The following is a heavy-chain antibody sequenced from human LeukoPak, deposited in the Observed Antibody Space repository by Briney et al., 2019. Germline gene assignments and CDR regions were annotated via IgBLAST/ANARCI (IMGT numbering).Heavy chain of an antibody. CDR2: INHSGST. D-gene: IGHD2-2*01. Sequence: PSETLSLTCAVYGGSFSGYYLSWIRQPPGKGLEWIGEINHSGSTNYNPSLKSRVTISVDTSKNQFSLKLSSVTAADTAVYYCARVPRELRVVVPAATARWNWFDPWGQGTLVTVSS. CDR3: ARVPRELRVVVPAATARWNWFDP. V-gene: IGHV4-34*01. CDR1: GGSFSGYY. J-gene: IGHJ5*02.